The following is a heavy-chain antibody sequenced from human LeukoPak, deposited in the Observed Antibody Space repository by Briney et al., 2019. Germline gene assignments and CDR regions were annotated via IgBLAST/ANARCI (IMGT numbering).Heavy chain of an antibody. Sequence: SETLSLTCTVSGVSISSSDYYWGWIRQPPGKGPEWIGAISSSGSPYYNPSLKSRVTISVDSSKNQFSLKLTSVTAADTAVYYCARRTSNPVGAIDYWGQGALVTASS. CDR3: ARRTSNPVGAIDY. D-gene: IGHD1-26*01. CDR1: GVSISSSDYY. V-gene: IGHV4-39*01. CDR2: ISSSGSP. J-gene: IGHJ4*02.